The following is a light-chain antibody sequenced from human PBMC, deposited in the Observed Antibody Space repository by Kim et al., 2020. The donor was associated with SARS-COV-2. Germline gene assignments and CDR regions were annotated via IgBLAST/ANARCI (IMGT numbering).Light chain of an antibody. CDR1: SSSVRPDYV. J-gene: IGLJ1*01. CDR3: QSYDSSLSGSYV. CDR2: VSS. Sequence: VTTLCSRTSSSVRPDYVVHWYQRLPGTAPHLLIFVSSNRPSGVADRFSGSKSGTSASVAITGLQAEDEADYYCQSYDSSLSGSYVFGTGTKVTVL. V-gene: IGLV1-40*01.